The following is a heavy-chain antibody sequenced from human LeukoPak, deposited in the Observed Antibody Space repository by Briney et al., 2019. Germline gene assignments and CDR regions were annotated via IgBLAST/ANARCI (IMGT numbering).Heavy chain of an antibody. J-gene: IGHJ4*02. D-gene: IGHD3-16*01. CDR3: VREGGGCTPYDC. CDR1: GSTFSDYF. Sequence: GGSQRLVCTASGSTFSDYFMNWVRQAPGKGPVWVSHISPDGRNIAYADSAKGRFTISRDSAKNTLYLQMNSLRVGDTAVYYCVREGGGCTPYDCWGQGTMVTVSS. CDR2: ISPDGRNI. V-gene: IGHV3-74*01.